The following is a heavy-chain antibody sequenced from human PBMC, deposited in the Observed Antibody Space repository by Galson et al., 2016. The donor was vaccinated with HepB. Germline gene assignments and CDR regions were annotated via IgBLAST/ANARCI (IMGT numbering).Heavy chain of an antibody. CDR2: IEGDGTRP. CDR3: ARDLSGPDR. V-gene: IGHV3-74*01. J-gene: IGHJ5*02. CDR1: GFTFSTYW. Sequence: SLRLSCAASGFTFSTYWMSWVRQAPGKGLEWVARIEGDGTRPIYAASVEGRFIISSDSAENTVYLQMNRLRAEDTALYYCARDLSGPDRWGQGTLVTVSP.